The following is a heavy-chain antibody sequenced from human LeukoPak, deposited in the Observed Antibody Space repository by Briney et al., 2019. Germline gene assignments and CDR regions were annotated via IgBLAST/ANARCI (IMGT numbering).Heavy chain of an antibody. CDR1: GYTFTSYD. CDR2: MNPNSGNT. V-gene: IGHV1-8*01. J-gene: IGHJ5*02. CDR3: ARDGIYCSGGSCHSFDP. D-gene: IGHD2-15*01. Sequence: ASVKVSCKASGYTFTSYDINWVRQATGQGLEWMGWMNPNSGNTGYAQKFQGRVTMTRNTSISTAYMELSSLRSEDTAVYYCARDGIYCSGGSCHSFDPWGQGTLVTVSS.